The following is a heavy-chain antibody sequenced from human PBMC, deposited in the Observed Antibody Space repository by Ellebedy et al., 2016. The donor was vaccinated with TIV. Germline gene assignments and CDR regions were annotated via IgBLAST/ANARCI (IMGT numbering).Heavy chain of an antibody. CDR1: GGSVGSGNYY. D-gene: IGHD3-10*01. J-gene: IGHJ4*02. CDR3: ARHMIRGPINQIEWDF. Sequence: MPSETLSLTCSVSGGSVGSGNYYWGWIRQPPGEGLQWIGSVHYSGRSFYNPSLKSRVTLSVDTSKNQLMLPLNSVTAADTAVYFCARHMIRGPINQIEWDFWGQGTLVTVSS. V-gene: IGHV4-39*01. CDR2: VHYSGRS.